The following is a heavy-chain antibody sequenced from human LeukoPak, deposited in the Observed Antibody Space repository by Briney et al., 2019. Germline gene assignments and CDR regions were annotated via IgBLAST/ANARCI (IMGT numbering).Heavy chain of an antibody. Sequence: SETLSLTCTVSGGSIRDFYWSWVRQSPERGLEFIGYVYNSGITEYNPSLKSRVTISLDTSNSQVSLELRSVTAADTAVYYCASLAVPFGWYGGSYYWYMDVWGKGTTVTVSS. J-gene: IGHJ6*03. V-gene: IGHV4-59*01. CDR2: VYNSGIT. CDR1: GGSIRDFY. D-gene: IGHD6-19*01. CDR3: ASLAVPFGWYGGSYYWYMDV.